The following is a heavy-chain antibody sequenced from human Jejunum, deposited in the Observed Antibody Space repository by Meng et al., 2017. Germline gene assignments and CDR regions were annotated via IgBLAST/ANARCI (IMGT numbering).Heavy chain of an antibody. V-gene: IGHV4-4*02. D-gene: IGHD2-2*01. CDR1: GGYINKENW. CDR3: VRGEFAMLARFDF. Sequence: QVQLQESGPGLVKPSGTLSLTCAVSGGYINKENWWSWVRQSPERGLEWIGEIYNGGNTNYNPSLNRRVTMSVDESTNQMSLKLTSVTAADTAVYYCVRGEFAMLARFDFWGQGIQVTVSS. J-gene: IGHJ4*02. CDR2: IYNGGNT.